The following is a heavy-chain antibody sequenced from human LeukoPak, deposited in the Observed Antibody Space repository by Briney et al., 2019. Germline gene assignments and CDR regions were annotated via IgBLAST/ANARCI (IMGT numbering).Heavy chain of an antibody. Sequence: TGGSMRLSCAASGFTFSNYAMHWVRRAPGKGLEWVAVISYDGSQKYHADSVKGRFTISRDNSKNTLFLQMNSLRPEDTAVYYCATEQWLDGNAFDIWGQGTKVTVSS. CDR2: ISYDGSQK. CDR3: ATEQWLDGNAFDI. V-gene: IGHV3-30*04. D-gene: IGHD6-19*01. J-gene: IGHJ3*02. CDR1: GFTFSNYA.